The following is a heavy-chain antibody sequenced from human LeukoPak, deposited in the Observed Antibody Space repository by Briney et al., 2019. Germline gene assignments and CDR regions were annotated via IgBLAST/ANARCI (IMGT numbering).Heavy chain of an antibody. CDR1: GYSFTSYW. CDR3: ARPRAYYYDSSLGFDY. V-gene: IGHV5-51*01. Sequence: GESLNISGKGSGYSFTSYWIGWVRQIPGKGLEWMGIIYPGDSDTRYSPSFQGQVTISADKSISTAYLQWSSLKASDTAMYYCARPRAYYYDSSLGFDYWGQGTLVTVSS. J-gene: IGHJ4*02. D-gene: IGHD3-22*01. CDR2: IYPGDSDT.